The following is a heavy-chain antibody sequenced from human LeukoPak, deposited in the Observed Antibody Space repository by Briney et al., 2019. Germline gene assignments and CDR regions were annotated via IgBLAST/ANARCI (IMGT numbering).Heavy chain of an antibody. CDR2: INPNSGGS. Sequence: ASVKVSCKASGYTFTDYYMHWVRQAPGQGLEWMGWINPNSGGSNCAQKFQGRVTMTTDTSTSTAYMELRSLRSDDTAVYYCARGQRFLELRDSNWFDPWGQGTLVTVSS. V-gene: IGHV1-2*02. CDR3: ARGQRFLELRDSNWFDP. D-gene: IGHD1-7*01. J-gene: IGHJ5*02. CDR1: GYTFTDYY.